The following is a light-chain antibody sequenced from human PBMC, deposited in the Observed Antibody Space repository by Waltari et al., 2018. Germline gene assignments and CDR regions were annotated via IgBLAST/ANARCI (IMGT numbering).Light chain of an antibody. Sequence: EIVMTQSPASLSLSPGERVTLSCRARQSVTTNLAWYQQKPGQAPRLLIYGASTRAAGIPARFSGSESGTEFTLTISGLQSEDFAFYYCQQYNDWPPWTFGQGTKVEIK. CDR2: GAS. J-gene: IGKJ1*01. V-gene: IGKV3-15*01. CDR1: QSVTTN. CDR3: QQYNDWPPWT.